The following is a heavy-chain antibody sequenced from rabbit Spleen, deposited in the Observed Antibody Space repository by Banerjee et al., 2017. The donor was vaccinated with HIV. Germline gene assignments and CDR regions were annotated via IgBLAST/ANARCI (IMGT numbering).Heavy chain of an antibody. CDR3: ARDLVGVIGWNFYL. J-gene: IGHJ4*01. CDR2: IPTDSRNNI. CDR1: GFSFSPTYY. Sequence: QSLEESRGGLVKPGGTLTLNCTASGFSFSPTYYMCWVRQAPGKGLEWTACIPTDSRNNIYYASWAKGRFTISKTSSTTVTLRMTSLTAADTATYFCARDLVGVIGWNFYLWGPGTLVTVS. V-gene: IGHV1S40*01. D-gene: IGHD1-1*01.